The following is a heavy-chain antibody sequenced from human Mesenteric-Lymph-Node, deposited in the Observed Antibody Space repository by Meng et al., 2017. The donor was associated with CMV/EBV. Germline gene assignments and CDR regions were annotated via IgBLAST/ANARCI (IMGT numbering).Heavy chain of an antibody. CDR1: GGSFSGDY. CDR2: INHSGST. CDR3: ARDQMSGSYDFWSGYRPENYYYYGMDV. J-gene: IGHJ6*02. D-gene: IGHD3-3*01. Sequence: SETLSPTCAVYGGSFSGDYWSWICQPPGKGLEWIGEINHSGSTNYNPSLKSRVTISVDTSKNQFSLKQSSATATDTAVYYCARDQMSGSYDFWSGYRPENYYYYGMDVWGQGTTVPLSS. V-gene: IGHV4-34*01.